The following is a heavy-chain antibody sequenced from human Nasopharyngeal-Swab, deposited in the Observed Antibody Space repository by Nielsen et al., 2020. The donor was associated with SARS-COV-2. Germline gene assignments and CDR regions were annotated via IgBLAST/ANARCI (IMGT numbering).Heavy chain of an antibody. CDR2: IYYSGST. Sequence: WIRQPPGKGLEWIGYIYYSGSTYYNPSLKSRVTISVDTSKNKFSLKLSSVTAADTAVYYRAREGNCSGGSCYSYFDYWGQGTLVTVSS. CDR3: AREGNCSGGSCYSYFDY. J-gene: IGHJ4*02. V-gene: IGHV4-30-4*01. D-gene: IGHD2-15*01.